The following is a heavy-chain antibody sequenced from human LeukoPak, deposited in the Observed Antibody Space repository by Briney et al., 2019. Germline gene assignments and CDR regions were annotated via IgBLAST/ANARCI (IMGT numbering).Heavy chain of an antibody. D-gene: IGHD3-16*01. V-gene: IGHV3-53*01. J-gene: IGHJ4*02. CDR1: GFTVSSNY. CDR2: IYSGGDT. CDR3: AREIGGSADY. Sequence: QSGGSLRLSCAASGFTVSSNYMSWVGQAPGKGLEWVSLIYSGGDTYYAESVKGRFTISRDNSKNTLYLQMNSLRAEDTAVYYFAREIGGSADYWGQGTLVTVSS.